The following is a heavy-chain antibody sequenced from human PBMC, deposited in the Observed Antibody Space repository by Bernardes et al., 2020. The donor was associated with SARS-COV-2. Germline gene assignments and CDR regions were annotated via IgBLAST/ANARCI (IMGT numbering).Heavy chain of an antibody. CDR2: IYPGDSDT. CDR3: ARRGTYYDSSGYPVTYFDL. J-gene: IGHJ2*01. D-gene: IGHD3-22*01. CDR1: GYSFTSYW. Sequence: GESLKISCKGSGYSFTSYWIGWVRQMPGKGLEWMGIIYPGDSDTRYSPSFQGQVTISADKSISTAYLQWSSLKASDTAMYYCARRGTYYDSSGYPVTYFDLWGRGTLVTVSS. V-gene: IGHV5-51*01.